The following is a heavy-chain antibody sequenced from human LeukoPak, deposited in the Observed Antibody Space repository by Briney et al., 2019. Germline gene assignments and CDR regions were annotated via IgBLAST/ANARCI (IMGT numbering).Heavy chain of an antibody. Sequence: KPSETLSLTCTISGGSISSHYYSWIRQPGGKGLEWIGRMSISGNTNYNPSLKSRVTISVDKSKNQFSLKLSSVTAADTAMYYCARQSSGSYVYFDFWGQGTLVTVSS. CDR1: GGSISSHY. V-gene: IGHV4-4*07. J-gene: IGHJ4*02. CDR3: ARQSSGSYVYFDF. D-gene: IGHD3-22*01. CDR2: MSISGNT.